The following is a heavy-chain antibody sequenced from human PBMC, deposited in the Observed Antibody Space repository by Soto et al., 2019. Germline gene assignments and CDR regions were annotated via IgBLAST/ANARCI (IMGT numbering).Heavy chain of an antibody. V-gene: IGHV4-30-4*02. Sequence: PSETLSLTCTVSGGSISSGDYYWSWIRQPPGKGLEWIGYIYYSGSTYYNPSLKSRVTISVDTSKNQFSLKLSSVTAADTAVYYSARDLGYGSGSYPKTNYYYYYMDVWGKGTTVTVSS. CDR2: IYYSGST. J-gene: IGHJ6*03. CDR1: GGSISSGDYY. CDR3: ARDLGYGSGSYPKTNYYYYYMDV. D-gene: IGHD3-10*01.